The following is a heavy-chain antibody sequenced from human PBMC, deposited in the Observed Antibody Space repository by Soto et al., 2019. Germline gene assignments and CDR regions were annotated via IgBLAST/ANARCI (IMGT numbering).Heavy chain of an antibody. CDR3: AIEYGAAFDY. D-gene: IGHD2-2*01. CDR1: GFTVSSNY. J-gene: IGHJ4*02. Sequence: EVQLVESGGGLIQPGGSLRLSCAASGFTVSSNYMSWVRQAPGKGLEWVSVIYSGVGTYYADSVKGRFTISRDNSKNTLYLQMKSLRAEDTAVYYCAIEYGAAFDYWGQGTLGTVSS. CDR2: IYSGVGT. V-gene: IGHV3-53*01.